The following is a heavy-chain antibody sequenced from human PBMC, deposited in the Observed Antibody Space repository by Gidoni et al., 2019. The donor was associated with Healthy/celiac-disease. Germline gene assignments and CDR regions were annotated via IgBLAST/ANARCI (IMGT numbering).Heavy chain of an antibody. J-gene: IGHJ4*02. V-gene: IGHV4-39*01. D-gene: IGHD4-17*01. CDR3: ASNYGDYGFPGLNY. CDR1: GGSISSSSYY. Sequence: QLQLQESGPGLVKPSETLSLTCTVSGGSISSSSYYWGWIRQPPGKGLEWIGSIYYSGSTYYNPSLKSRVTISVDTSKNQFSLKLSSVTAADTAVYYCASNYGDYGFPGLNYWGQGTLVTVSS. CDR2: IYYSGST.